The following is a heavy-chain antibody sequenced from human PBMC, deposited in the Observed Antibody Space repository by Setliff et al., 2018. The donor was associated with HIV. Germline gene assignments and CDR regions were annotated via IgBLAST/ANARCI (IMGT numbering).Heavy chain of an antibody. V-gene: IGHV1-69*13. Sequence: GPSVKVSCKASGGTFSSYAISWVRQAPGQGLEWMGGIIPIFGTVKYPLKFQGRVTITADDSTSTAYMGLSSLRSEDTAVYYCANLAYCSGDCYSTGASDIWGQGTMVTVSS. CDR3: ANLAYCSGDCYSTGASDI. J-gene: IGHJ3*02. D-gene: IGHD2-21*01. CDR1: GGTFSSYA. CDR2: IIPIFGTV.